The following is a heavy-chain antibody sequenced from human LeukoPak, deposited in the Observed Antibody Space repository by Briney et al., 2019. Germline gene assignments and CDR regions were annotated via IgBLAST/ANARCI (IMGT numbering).Heavy chain of an antibody. CDR3: AKDDLRDSSGYPFDY. CDR1: GFTLSSYA. J-gene: IGHJ4*02. Sequence: GGSLRLSCAASGFTLSSYAMSWVRQPPGKGLEWVSAISGSGGSTYYADTVKRRFTIYRDNPKNTLNLQMDSLRAEDTAVYHCAKDDLRDSSGYPFDYWGQGILVTGSS. CDR2: ISGSGGST. V-gene: IGHV3-23*01. D-gene: IGHD3-22*01.